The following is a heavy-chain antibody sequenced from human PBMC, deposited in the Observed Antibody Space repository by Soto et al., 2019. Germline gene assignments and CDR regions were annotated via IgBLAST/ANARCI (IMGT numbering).Heavy chain of an antibody. Sequence: GGSLRLSCAASGFTFSSYAMSWVRQAPGKGLEWVSAISGSGGSTYYGDSVKGRFTISRDNSKNTLYLRMNSLSAEDTAVYYCAKGGTAMVPIDYWGQGTLVTVSS. CDR3: AKGGTAMVPIDY. J-gene: IGHJ4*02. D-gene: IGHD5-18*01. CDR2: ISGSGGST. V-gene: IGHV3-23*01. CDR1: GFTFSSYA.